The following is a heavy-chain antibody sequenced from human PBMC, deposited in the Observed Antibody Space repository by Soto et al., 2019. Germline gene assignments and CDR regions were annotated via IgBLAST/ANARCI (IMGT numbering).Heavy chain of an antibody. V-gene: IGHV3-33*01. CDR2: IWYDGSNK. D-gene: IGHD3-10*01. Sequence: QVQLVESGGGVVQPGRSLRLSCAASGFTFSSYGMHWVRQAPGKGLEWVAVIWYDGSNKYYADSVKGRFTISRDNSKNTLNLQMNSLRAEDTAVYYCARETGDNWFDPWGQGTLVTVSS. CDR1: GFTFSSYG. CDR3: ARETGDNWFDP. J-gene: IGHJ5*02.